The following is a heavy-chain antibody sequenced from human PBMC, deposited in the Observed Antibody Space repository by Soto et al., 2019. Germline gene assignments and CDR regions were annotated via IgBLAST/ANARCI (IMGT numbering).Heavy chain of an antibody. CDR3: ARGVAGSGFDL. V-gene: IGHV6-1*01. J-gene: IGHJ4*02. CDR2: TYYRSNWRH. CDR1: GDSVSSNTAA. Sequence: SQTLSLTCAISGDSVSSNTAAWNWIRSSPSRGLEWLGRTYYRSNWRHDYAVSVKSRITGHPDTSKNHFSLQLNSVTPDETAVYYCARGVAGSGFDLWGQGTLVTVSS. D-gene: IGHD6-19*01.